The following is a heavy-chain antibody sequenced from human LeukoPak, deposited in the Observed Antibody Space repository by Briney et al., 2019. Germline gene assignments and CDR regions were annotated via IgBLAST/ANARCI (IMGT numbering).Heavy chain of an antibody. D-gene: IGHD3-22*01. J-gene: IGHJ3*02. CDR3: ARSEDSSEREAFDI. CDR2: IYYSGST. CDR1: GGSISSSSYY. V-gene: IGHV4-61*01. Sequence: PSETLSLTCTVSGGSISSSSYYWSWIRQPPGKGLEWIGYIYYSGSTNYNPSLKSRVTISVDTSKNQFSLKLSSVTAADTAVYYCARSEDSSEREAFDIWGQGTMVTVSS.